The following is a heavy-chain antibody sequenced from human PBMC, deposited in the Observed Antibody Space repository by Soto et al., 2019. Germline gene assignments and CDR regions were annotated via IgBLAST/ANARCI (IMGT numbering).Heavy chain of an antibody. D-gene: IGHD3-22*01. Sequence: ASVKVSCKTSGYTFTSFGISWVRQAPGQGLEWMGWISAYSGNTNYAQKFQGRVTMTTDTSTSTAYMELRSLRSEDTAVYYCARKRLPIRSGYDYDGMDVWGQGTTVTVSS. CDR3: ARKRLPIRSGYDYDGMDV. CDR1: GYTFTSFG. CDR2: ISAYSGNT. J-gene: IGHJ6*02. V-gene: IGHV1-18*01.